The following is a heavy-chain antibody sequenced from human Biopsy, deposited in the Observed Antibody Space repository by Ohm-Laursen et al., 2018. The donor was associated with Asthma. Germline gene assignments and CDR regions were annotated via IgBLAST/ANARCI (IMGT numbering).Heavy chain of an antibody. V-gene: IGHV1-18*01. D-gene: IGHD3-10*01. Sequence: ASVKVSCKTSGYTFNSAGITWVRQAPGQGLEWMGWISVYNGNTKVAQKLQDRVTMITDTSMSIAYMELRSLRSDDTAVYFCARAVDYSHYYGIDVWGQGTTVTVS. CDR2: ISVYNGNT. CDR3: ARAVDYSHYYGIDV. J-gene: IGHJ6*02. CDR1: GYTFNSAG.